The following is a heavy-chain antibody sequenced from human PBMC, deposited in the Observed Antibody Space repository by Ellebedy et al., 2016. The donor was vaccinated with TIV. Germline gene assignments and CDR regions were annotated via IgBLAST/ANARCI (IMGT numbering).Heavy chain of an antibody. CDR3: ARGSGSAWFNP. J-gene: IGHJ5*02. D-gene: IGHD6-25*01. Sequence: SETLSLTXAVYGGSFSGYYWSWIRQPPGKGLEWIGEINHSGSTNYNPSLKSRVTISVDTSKNQFSLKLSSVTAADTAVYYCARGSGSAWFNPWGQGTLVTVSS. CDR1: GGSFSGYY. V-gene: IGHV4-34*01. CDR2: INHSGST.